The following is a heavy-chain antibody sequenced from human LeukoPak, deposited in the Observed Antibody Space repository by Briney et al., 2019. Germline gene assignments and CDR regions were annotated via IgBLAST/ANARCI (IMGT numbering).Heavy chain of an antibody. CDR2: INPNSGGT. CDR1: GYTFTGYC. V-gene: IGHV1-2*04. CDR3: ARDGLAAAGTLPFDY. Sequence: ASVKVSCKASGYTFTGYCMHWVRQAPGQGLEWMGWINPNSGGTNYAQKFQGWVTMTRDTSISTAYMELSRLRSDDTAVYYCARDGLAAAGTLPFDYWGQGTLVTVSS. J-gene: IGHJ4*02. D-gene: IGHD6-13*01.